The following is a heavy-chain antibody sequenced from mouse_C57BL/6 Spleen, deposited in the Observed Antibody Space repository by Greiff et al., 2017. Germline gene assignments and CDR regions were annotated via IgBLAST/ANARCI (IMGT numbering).Heavy chain of an antibody. D-gene: IGHD2-5*01. Sequence: VKLVESGPGLVQPSQSLSITCTVSGFSLTSYGVHWVRQSPGKGLEWLGVIWRGGSTDYNAAFMSRLSITKDNSKSQVFFKMNSLQADDTAIYYCAKEEVNYYAMDYWGQGTSVTVSS. J-gene: IGHJ4*01. V-gene: IGHV2-5*01. CDR1: GFSLTSYG. CDR3: AKEEVNYYAMDY. CDR2: IWRGGST.